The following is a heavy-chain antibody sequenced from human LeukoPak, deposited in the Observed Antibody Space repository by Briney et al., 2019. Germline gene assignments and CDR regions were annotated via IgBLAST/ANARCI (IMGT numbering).Heavy chain of an antibody. D-gene: IGHD6-6*01. V-gene: IGHV3-30*02. CDR3: AKAIHSSSSGVVDY. J-gene: IGHJ4*02. CDR2: IRYDGSNK. Sequence: GGSLRLSCAASGFTFSDYAMHWVRQAPGKGLEWVTFIRYDGSNKYYAESVKGRFTISRDNSKNTLYLQMSSLRAEDTAVYYCAKAIHSSSSGVVDYWGQGTLVTVSS. CDR1: GFTFSDYA.